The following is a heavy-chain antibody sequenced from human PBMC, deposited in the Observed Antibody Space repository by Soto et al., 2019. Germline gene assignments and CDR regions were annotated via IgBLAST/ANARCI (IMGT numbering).Heavy chain of an antibody. V-gene: IGHV1-18*01. D-gene: IGHD2-15*01. CDR2: ISIEKGDT. J-gene: IGHJ2*01. Sequence: QVQVVQSGAEVKKPGASVKVACKASGYSFDTFGMSWVRQAPGQGLEWMGWISIEKGDTNSAQKFQDRVTMTTYTSTSTAYMELGSLTSDDTAVYYCARCYCSVGSCFTCWHFDLWGRGTLVTVSS. CDR1: GYSFDTFG. CDR3: ARCYCSVGSCFTCWHFDL.